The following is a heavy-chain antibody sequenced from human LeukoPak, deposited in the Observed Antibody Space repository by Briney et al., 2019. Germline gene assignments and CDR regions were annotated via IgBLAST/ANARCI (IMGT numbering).Heavy chain of an antibody. D-gene: IGHD3-22*01. CDR2: IRYDGSNK. CDR3: AKLGYYDSSGYSRYAFDI. CDR1: GFTFSSYG. J-gene: IGHJ3*02. V-gene: IGHV3-30*02. Sequence: PGGSLRLSCAASGFTFSSYGMHWVRQAPGRGLEWVAFIRYDGSNKYYADSVKGRFTISRDNSKNTLYLQMNSLRAEDTAVYYCAKLGYYDSSGYSRYAFDIWGQGTMVTVSS.